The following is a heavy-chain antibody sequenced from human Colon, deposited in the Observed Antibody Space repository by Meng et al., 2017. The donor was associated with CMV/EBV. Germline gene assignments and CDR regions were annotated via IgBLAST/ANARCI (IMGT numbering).Heavy chain of an antibody. V-gene: IGHV3-66*01. CDR3: AIICVPTSCSFSDY. Sequence: GESLKISCVGSGFNVTGNYMSWVRQAPGKGLEWVSLICRDNNPNYADSVQGRLTISRDIRKNTLYLQMNNLRADDTAVYYCAIICVPTSCSFSDYWGHGILVTVSS. CDR2: ICRDNNP. J-gene: IGHJ4*01. CDR1: GFNVTGNY. D-gene: IGHD2-2*01.